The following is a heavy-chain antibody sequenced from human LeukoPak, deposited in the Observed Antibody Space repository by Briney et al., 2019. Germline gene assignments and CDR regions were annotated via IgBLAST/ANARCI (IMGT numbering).Heavy chain of an antibody. D-gene: IGHD1-26*01. CDR3: ARDRVVGATIYGMDV. V-gene: IGHV1-18*01. Sequence: ASVKVSCKASGYTFTSYGISWVRQAPGQGLEWVGWISAYNGNTNYAQKLQGRVTMTTDTSTSTAYMELRSLRSDDTAVYYCARDRVVGATIYGMDVWGQGTTVTVSS. CDR2: ISAYNGNT. J-gene: IGHJ6*02. CDR1: GYTFTSYG.